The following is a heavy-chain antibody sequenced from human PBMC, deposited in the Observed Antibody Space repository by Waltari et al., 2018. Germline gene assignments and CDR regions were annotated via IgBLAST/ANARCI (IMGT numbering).Heavy chain of an antibody. D-gene: IGHD6-6*01. CDR3: ARVSIAARPVWFDP. CDR2: IYYSGST. V-gene: IGHV4-39*07. J-gene: IGHJ5*02. Sequence: LQKQKSGPGLVKPSETLSLTCTVSGGSISSSSYYWGWIRQPPGKGLEWIGSIYYSGSTYYNPSLKSRVTISVDTSKNQFSLKLSSVTAADTAVYYCARVSIAARPVWFDPWGQGTLVTVSS. CDR1: GGSISSSSYY.